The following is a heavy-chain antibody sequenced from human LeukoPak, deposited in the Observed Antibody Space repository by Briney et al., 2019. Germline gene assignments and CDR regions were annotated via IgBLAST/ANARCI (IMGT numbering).Heavy chain of an antibody. J-gene: IGHJ6*03. CDR3: ARVGVVPAAMRKYYYYYMDV. CDR1: GGSISSSNW. CDR2: IYHSGST. D-gene: IGHD2-2*01. Sequence: SGTLSLTCAVSGGSISSSNWWSWVRQPPGKGLEWIGEIYHSGSTNYNPSLKSRVTISVDKSKNQFSLKLSSVTAADTAVYYCARVGVVPAAMRKYYYYYMDVWGKGTTVTVSS. V-gene: IGHV4-4*02.